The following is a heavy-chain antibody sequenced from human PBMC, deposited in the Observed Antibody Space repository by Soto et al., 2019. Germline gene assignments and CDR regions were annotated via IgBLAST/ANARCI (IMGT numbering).Heavy chain of an antibody. CDR1: GFTFSSYG. Sequence: QVQLVESGGGVVQPGRSLRLSCAASGFTFSSYGMHWVRQAPGKGLEWVAVISYDGSNKYYADSVKGRFTISRDNSKNTLYLQMNSLRAEDTAVYYCAKFMVRGVIRSYYYYYYMDVWGKGTTVTVSS. CDR3: AKFMVRGVIRSYYYYYYMDV. CDR2: ISYDGSNK. D-gene: IGHD3-10*01. V-gene: IGHV3-30*18. J-gene: IGHJ6*03.